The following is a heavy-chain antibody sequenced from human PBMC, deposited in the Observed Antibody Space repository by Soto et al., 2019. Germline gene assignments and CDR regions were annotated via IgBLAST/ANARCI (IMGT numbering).Heavy chain of an antibody. CDR1: GFICSSYD. Sequence: GGSLRLSCAASGFICSSYDMSWVRQAPGKGLEWVSTILVDGRTFYVDSVKGRFTISRDSSQNTVYLQMNSLTAGDTALYYCAKATATGGGAFDICGQGTLVTVSS. CDR3: AKATATGGGAFDI. D-gene: IGHD2-8*02. J-gene: IGHJ3*02. CDR2: ILVDGRT. V-gene: IGHV3-23*01.